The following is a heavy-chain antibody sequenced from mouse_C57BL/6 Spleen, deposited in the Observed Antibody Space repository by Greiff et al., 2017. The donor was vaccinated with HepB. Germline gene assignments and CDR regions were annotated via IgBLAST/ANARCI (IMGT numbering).Heavy chain of an antibody. CDR1: GFTFTDYY. J-gene: IGHJ1*03. CDR2: IRNKANGYTT. Sequence: EVKLMESGGGLVQPGGSLSLSCAASGFTFTDYYMSWVRQPPGKALEWLGFIRNKANGYTTEYSASVKGRFTISRDNSQSILYLQMNALRAEDSATYYCARYIKDYDYDRYWYFDVWGTGTTVTVSS. V-gene: IGHV7-3*01. D-gene: IGHD2-4*01. CDR3: ARYIKDYDYDRYWYFDV.